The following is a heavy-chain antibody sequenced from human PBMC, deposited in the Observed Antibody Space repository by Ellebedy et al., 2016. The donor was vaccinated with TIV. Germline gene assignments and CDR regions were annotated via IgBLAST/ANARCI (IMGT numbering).Heavy chain of an antibody. CDR3: AKGPRWQQLIPSLLDY. CDR2: IKQDGSVK. D-gene: IGHD6-13*01. Sequence: GGSLRLSXAASGFTFSSYWMHWVRQAPGKGLEWVANIKQDGSVKKYVDSVKGRFTISRDNGKNSLYLQMNSLRAEDTAVYYCAKGPRWQQLIPSLLDYWGQGTLVTVSS. V-gene: IGHV3-7*03. CDR1: GFTFSSYW. J-gene: IGHJ4*02.